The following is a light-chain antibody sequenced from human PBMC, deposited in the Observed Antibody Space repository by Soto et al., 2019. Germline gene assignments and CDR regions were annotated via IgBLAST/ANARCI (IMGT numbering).Light chain of an antibody. CDR3: QQYGSSPRT. Sequence: DIVLTQSPGTLCFCPWERATLSCRASQTVSSSSLAWYQQKPGQAPRLLIFGASTRAAGFPDRFSGSGSGTDFTLTISRLEPEDFAVYYCQQYGSSPRTFGQGTKVDIK. J-gene: IGKJ1*01. CDR1: QTVSSSS. V-gene: IGKV3-20*01. CDR2: GAS.